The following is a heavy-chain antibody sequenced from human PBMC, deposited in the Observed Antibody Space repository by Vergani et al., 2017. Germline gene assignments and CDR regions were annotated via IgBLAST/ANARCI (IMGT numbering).Heavy chain of an antibody. J-gene: IGHJ4*02. CDR3: ARDRRYDSSGYYDGFDY. V-gene: IGHV3-48*01. D-gene: IGHD3-22*01. Sequence: EVQLVESGGGLVQPGGSLRLSCAASGFTFSSYSMNWVRQAPGKGLEWVSYISSSSSTIYYADSVKGRFTISRDNSKNTLYLQMNSLRAEDTAVYYCARDRRYDSSGYYDGFDYWGQGTLVTVSS. CDR1: GFTFSSYS. CDR2: ISSSSSTI.